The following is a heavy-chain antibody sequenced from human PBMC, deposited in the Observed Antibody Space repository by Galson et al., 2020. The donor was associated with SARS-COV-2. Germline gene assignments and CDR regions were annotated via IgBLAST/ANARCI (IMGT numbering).Heavy chain of an antibody. V-gene: IGHV3-23*03. CDR3: ARDLDTTYVFDI. J-gene: IGHJ3*02. CDR2: IYRGGGT. Sequence: GGSLRLSCAASGFTFSTYPMTWVRQAPGKEPEWVSVIYRGGGTAYAASVKGRFTITRDNSKNTLYLQMNSLRPEDTAVYYCARDLDTTYVFDIWGQGTTVTVSS. D-gene: IGHD1-26*01. CDR1: GFTFSTYP.